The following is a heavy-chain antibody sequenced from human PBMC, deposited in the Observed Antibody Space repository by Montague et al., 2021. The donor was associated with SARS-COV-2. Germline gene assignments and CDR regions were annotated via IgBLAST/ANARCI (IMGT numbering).Heavy chain of an antibody. Sequence: TLSLTCTVSGGSISSGGYYWSWIRQHPGKGLEWIGYIYYSGSTYYNPSLKSRVTISVDTSKNQFSLKLSSVTAADTAVYYCAREGGLRYFDWLLRSDYSYYGMDVWGQGTTVTVSS. CDR3: AREGGLRYFDWLLRSDYSYYGMDV. V-gene: IGHV4-31*03. J-gene: IGHJ6*02. CDR1: GGSISSGGYY. D-gene: IGHD3-9*01. CDR2: IYYSGST.